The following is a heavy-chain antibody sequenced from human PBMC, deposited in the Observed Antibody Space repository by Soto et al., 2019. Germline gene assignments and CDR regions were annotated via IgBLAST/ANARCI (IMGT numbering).Heavy chain of an antibody. CDR1: GFTFSSYA. CDR2: INGAGNDI. V-gene: IGHV3-74*01. D-gene: IGHD6-19*01. Sequence: GSLRLSCAASGFTFSSYAMSWVRQAPGKGLVWVSGINGAGNDIRYADSVKGRFTISRDNAKNTLYLQMNSLRVEDSAVYYCARDSYSSGWNYFDFWGQGAQVNVSS. J-gene: IGHJ4*02. CDR3: ARDSYSSGWNYFDF.